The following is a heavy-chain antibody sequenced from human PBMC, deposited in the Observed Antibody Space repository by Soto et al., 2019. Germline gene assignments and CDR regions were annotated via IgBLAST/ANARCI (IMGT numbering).Heavy chain of an antibody. V-gene: IGHV4-61*01. J-gene: IGHJ4*02. D-gene: IGHD3-10*01. CDR2: IYYTGST. CDR3: ARRVRGGSEYFDY. Sequence: QVQLQESGPGLVKPSETLSLTCTVSGDSISTGNSISSYFWSWIRQPPGKGLERIGYIYYTGSTNYNPSLRSRFTISLDTSKNQYSLRLTSVTAADTAVYFCARRVRGGSEYFDYWGQGTLVTVSS. CDR1: GDSISTGNSISSYF.